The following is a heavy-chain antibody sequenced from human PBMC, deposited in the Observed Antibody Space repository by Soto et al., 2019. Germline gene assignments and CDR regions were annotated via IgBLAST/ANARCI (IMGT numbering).Heavy chain of an antibody. CDR2: IYYSGST. J-gene: IGHJ5*02. CDR3: ARDMDTAYGWGFDP. Sequence: NPSETLSLTCTVSGGSISSGGYYWSWIRQHPGKGLEWIGYIYYSGSTYYNPSLKSRVTISVDTSKNQFSLKLSSVTAADTAVYYCARDMDTAYGWGFDPWGQGTLVTVSS. CDR1: GGSISSGGYY. D-gene: IGHD5-18*01. V-gene: IGHV4-31*03.